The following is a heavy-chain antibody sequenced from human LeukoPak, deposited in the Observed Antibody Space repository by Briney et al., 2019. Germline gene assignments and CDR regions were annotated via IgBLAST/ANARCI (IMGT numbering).Heavy chain of an antibody. V-gene: IGHV1-69*04. CDR2: IIPILGIA. D-gene: IGHD4-17*01. CDR3: ARADYDYYYYGMDV. Sequence: VKVSCKASGGTFSSYAISWLRQAPGQGLEWMGRIIPILGIANYAQKFQGRVTITADKSTSTAYMELSSLRSEDTAVYYCARADYDYYYYGMDVWGQGTTVTVSS. CDR1: GGTFSSYA. J-gene: IGHJ6*02.